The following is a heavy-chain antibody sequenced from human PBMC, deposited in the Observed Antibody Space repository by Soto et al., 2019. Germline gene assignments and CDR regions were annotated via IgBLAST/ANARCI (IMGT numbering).Heavy chain of an antibody. Sequence: QMQLVLSGPEVKKPGTSVKVSCKASGFTFTSSAVQWVRQARGQRLEWIGWIVVGSGNTNYAQKFKERVTITRDMSTSTAYMELSSLRSEDTAVYYCAARGGDYGDPVDVWGQGTTVTVSS. V-gene: IGHV1-58*01. CDR3: AARGGDYGDPVDV. J-gene: IGHJ6*02. D-gene: IGHD4-17*01. CDR2: IVVGSGNT. CDR1: GFTFTSSA.